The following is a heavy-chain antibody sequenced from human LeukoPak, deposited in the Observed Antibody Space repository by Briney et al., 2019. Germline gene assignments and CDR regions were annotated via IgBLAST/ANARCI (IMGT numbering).Heavy chain of an antibody. Sequence: PGRSLRLSCAASGFTFDDYAMHWVRQAPGKGLEWVSGILRNSGSIGHADSVKGRFTISRDDAKNSLYLQMNSLRAEDTALYYCVKDGGRDTAAAYYWGQGTLVSVSS. D-gene: IGHD6-13*01. CDR3: VKDGGRDTAAAYY. CDR2: ILRNSGSI. V-gene: IGHV3-9*01. J-gene: IGHJ4*02. CDR1: GFTFDDYA.